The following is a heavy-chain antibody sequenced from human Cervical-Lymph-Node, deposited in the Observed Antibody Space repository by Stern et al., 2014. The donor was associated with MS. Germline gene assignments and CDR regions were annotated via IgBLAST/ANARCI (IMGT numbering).Heavy chain of an antibody. J-gene: IGHJ5*01. CDR3: ARSSSLLTGYYKSDWFDS. CDR1: GFSLNTRGMC. CDR2: IDWDDEK. V-gene: IGHV2-70*01. D-gene: IGHD3-9*01. Sequence: ESGPALVKPTQTLTLTCTFSGFSLNTRGMCVHWIRQPPGKALEWLAVIDWDDEKHFKASLKTRLTISKDTSKNQVVLKMTNMDPVDTATYYCARSSSLLTGYYKSDWFDSWGQGTLVTVSS.